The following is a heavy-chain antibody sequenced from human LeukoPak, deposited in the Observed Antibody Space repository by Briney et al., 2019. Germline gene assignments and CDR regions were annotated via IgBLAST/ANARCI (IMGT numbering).Heavy chain of an antibody. CDR1: GSSFTSYW. Sequence: PGESPQISCQGSGSSFTSYWIGWVRPMPGKGLEWMGIIYPGDSDTRYSPSFQGQVTISADKSISTAYLQWSSLKASDTAMYYCARRGRGDGYNDYYYYYMDVWGKGTTVTVSS. D-gene: IGHD5-24*01. CDR3: ARRGRGDGYNDYYYYYMDV. V-gene: IGHV5-51*01. CDR2: IYPGDSDT. J-gene: IGHJ6*03.